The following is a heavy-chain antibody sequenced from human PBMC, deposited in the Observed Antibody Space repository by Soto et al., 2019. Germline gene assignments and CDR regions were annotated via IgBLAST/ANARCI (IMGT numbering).Heavy chain of an antibody. CDR1: VYTFTSYG. D-gene: IGHD6-19*01. V-gene: IGHV1-18*01. CDR3: AREPVAGIWFDP. J-gene: IGHJ5*02. Sequence: ASVKVSCKASVYTFTSYGISWVRQAPGQGLEWMGWINSYNGNTNYAQKLQGRVTMTTDTSTSTAYMELRSLRSDDTAVYYCAREPVAGIWFDPWGQGTLVTVSS. CDR2: INSYNGNT.